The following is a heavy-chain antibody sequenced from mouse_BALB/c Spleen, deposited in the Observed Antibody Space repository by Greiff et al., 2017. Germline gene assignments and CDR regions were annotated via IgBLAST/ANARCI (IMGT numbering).Heavy chain of an antibody. CDR2: INPSTGYT. J-gene: IGHJ3*01. CDR3: AIERITTVVARGAWFAY. Sequence: VQLQQSGAELAKPGASVKMSCKASGYTFTSYWMHWVKQRPGQGLEWIGYINPSTGYTEYNQKFKDKTTLTADKSSSTAYMQLSSLTSEDSAVYYCAIERITTVVARGAWFAYWGQGTLGTVSA. V-gene: IGHV1-7*01. CDR1: GYTFTSYW. D-gene: IGHD1-1*01.